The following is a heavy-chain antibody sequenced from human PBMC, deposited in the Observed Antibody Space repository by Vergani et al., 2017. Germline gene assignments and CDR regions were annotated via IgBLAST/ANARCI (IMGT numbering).Heavy chain of an antibody. CDR3: TTGWGLYYLQGEYFQY. CDR2: ISSGGGDI. D-gene: IGHD3-10*01. CDR1: GFTFDTYT. V-gene: IGHV3-23*01. Sequence: EVQLLESGGGLVQPGGSRRLSCAGAGFTFDTYTMAYVRQAPGKGLEWFETISSGGGDIFYADSVKGRFTISRDNSKNTLFLQMNSLKDEDTAVYYCTTGWGLYYLQGEYFQYWGRGTLVSVAS. J-gene: IGHJ1*01.